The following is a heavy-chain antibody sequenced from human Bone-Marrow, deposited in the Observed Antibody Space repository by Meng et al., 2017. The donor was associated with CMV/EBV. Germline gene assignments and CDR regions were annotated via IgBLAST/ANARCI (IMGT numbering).Heavy chain of an antibody. J-gene: IGHJ6*02. CDR1: GFIFGDYV. D-gene: IGHD6-13*01. Sequence: GESLKISCTASGFIFGDYVMSWVRQAPGKGLEWVGLIRSRPYGGTTEYAASVKGRFTISRDDFKSSAYLEVNSLRTEDTAVYYCTREPTSASSWNAYNYYGMDVWGQGTTVAVSS. CDR3: TREPTSASSWNAYNYYGMDV. CDR2: IRSRPYGGTT. V-gene: IGHV3-49*04.